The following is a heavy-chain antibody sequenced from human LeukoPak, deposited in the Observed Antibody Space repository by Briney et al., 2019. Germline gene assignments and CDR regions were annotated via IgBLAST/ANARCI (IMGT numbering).Heavy chain of an antibody. Sequence: GGSLRLSCAASGFTFSSYAMSWVRQAPGKGLEWVSAISGSGGSTYYADSVKGRFTISRDNSKNTVYLQMNTLRAEDTAVYYCAKDISATKPYYADYWGQGTLVTVSS. D-gene: IGHD6-13*01. CDR2: ISGSGGST. V-gene: IGHV3-23*01. J-gene: IGHJ4*02. CDR3: AKDISATKPYYADY. CDR1: GFTFSSYA.